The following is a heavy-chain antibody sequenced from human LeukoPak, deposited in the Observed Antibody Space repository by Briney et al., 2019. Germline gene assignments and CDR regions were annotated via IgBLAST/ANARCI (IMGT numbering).Heavy chain of an antibody. Sequence: SETLSLTCAVYGGSFSGYYWSWIRQPPGKGLEWIGEINHSGSTNYNPSLKSRVTISVDTSKNQFSLKLSSVTAADTAVYYCARGRIVVAPAATIEPSPFDPWGQGTLVTVSS. V-gene: IGHV4-34*01. CDR1: GGSFSGYY. J-gene: IGHJ5*02. CDR3: ARGRIVVAPAATIEPSPFDP. D-gene: IGHD2-2*01. CDR2: INHSGST.